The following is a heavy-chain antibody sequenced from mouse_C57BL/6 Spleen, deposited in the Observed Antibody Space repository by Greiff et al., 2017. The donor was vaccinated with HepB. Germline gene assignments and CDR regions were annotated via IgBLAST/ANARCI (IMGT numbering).Heavy chain of an antibody. D-gene: IGHD3-3*01. CDR1: GYAFSSSW. CDR2: IYPGDGDT. CDR3: ARESDVDTTGDILS. V-gene: IGHV1-82*01. Sequence: LQQSGPELVKPGASVKISCKASGYAFSSSWMNWVKQRPGKGLEWIGRIYPGDGDTNYNGKFKGKATLTADKSSSTAYMQLSRLTSEDSAVYFCARESDVDTTGDILSWGENTPLTVS. J-gene: IGHJ2*01.